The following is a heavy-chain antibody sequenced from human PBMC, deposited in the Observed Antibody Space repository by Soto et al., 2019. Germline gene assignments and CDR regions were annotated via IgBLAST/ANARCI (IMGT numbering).Heavy chain of an antibody. V-gene: IGHV4-39*01. Sequence: QLQLQESGPGLVKPSETLSLTCTVSGGSISSSSYYWGWIRQPPGKGLEWIGSIDYSGSTYYHPSLKSRVTISVDTSKNQFSLKLSSVTAADTAVYYCARLCYYYYMDVWGKGTTVTVSS. CDR2: IDYSGST. CDR1: GGSISSSSYY. CDR3: ARLCYYYYMDV. J-gene: IGHJ6*03.